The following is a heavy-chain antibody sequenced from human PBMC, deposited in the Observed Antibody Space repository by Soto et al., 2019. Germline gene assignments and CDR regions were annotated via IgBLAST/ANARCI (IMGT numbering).Heavy chain of an antibody. CDR1: GGSISSGGYY. CDR2: IYYSGST. CDR3: ARGLVDFWSGYYSHYYYGMDV. J-gene: IGHJ6*02. Sequence: SETLSLTCTVSGGSISSGGYYWSWIRQHPGKGLEWIGYIYYSGSTYYNPSLKSRVTISVDTSKNQFSLKLSSVTAADTAVYYCARGLVDFWSGYYSHYYYGMDVWGQGTTVTVS. V-gene: IGHV4-31*03. D-gene: IGHD3-3*01.